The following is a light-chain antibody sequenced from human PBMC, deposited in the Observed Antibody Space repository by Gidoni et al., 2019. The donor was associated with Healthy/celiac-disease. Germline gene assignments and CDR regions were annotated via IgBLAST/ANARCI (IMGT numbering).Light chain of an antibody. CDR1: KLGDKY. CDR3: QAWDSSSVV. J-gene: IGLJ2*01. V-gene: IGLV3-1*01. Sequence: SYELTQPPAVSVAPGQTDSITCSGDKLGDKYACWYQQKPGQSPVLVIYQDSKRPSGIPERFSGSNSGNTATLTISGTQAMDEADYYCQAWDSSSVVFGGGTKLPVL. CDR2: QDS.